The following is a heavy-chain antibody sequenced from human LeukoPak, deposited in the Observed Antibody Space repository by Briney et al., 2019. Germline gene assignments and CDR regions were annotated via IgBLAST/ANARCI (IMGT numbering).Heavy chain of an antibody. CDR1: GYSFTTFW. J-gene: IGHJ3*02. D-gene: IGHD1-26*01. V-gene: IGHV5-51*01. Sequence: GESLKISCKGSGYSFTTFWIGWVRQMPGKGLEWLGIIYPGDSDTRYSPSFQGQVTISADKSISTAYLQWSSLKAPDTAMYYCARRIVGATAAFDIWGQGTMVTVSS. CDR2: IYPGDSDT. CDR3: ARRIVGATAAFDI.